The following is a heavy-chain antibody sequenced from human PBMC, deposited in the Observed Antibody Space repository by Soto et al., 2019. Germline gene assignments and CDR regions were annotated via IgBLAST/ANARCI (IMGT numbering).Heavy chain of an antibody. CDR3: ARSRVVVPAARVLGAFDI. D-gene: IGHD2-2*01. CDR1: GYTFTSYG. J-gene: IGHJ3*02. V-gene: IGHV1-18*01. CDR2: ISAYNGNT. Sequence: QVQLVQSGAEVKKPGASVKVSCKASGYTFTSYGISWVRQAPGQGLEWMGWISAYNGNTNYAQKLQGRVTMTTDTSTSTAYMELRSLRSDDTAVYYCARSRVVVPAARVLGAFDIWGQGTMVTVSS.